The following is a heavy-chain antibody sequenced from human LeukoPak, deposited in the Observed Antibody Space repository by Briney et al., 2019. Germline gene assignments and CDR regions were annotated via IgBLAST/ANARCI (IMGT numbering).Heavy chain of an antibody. V-gene: IGHV4-34*01. CDR1: GGSFSGYY. J-gene: IGHJ4*02. CDR3: ARRAYSTAYWKHFDS. D-gene: IGHD1-1*01. Sequence: SETLSLTCAVYGGSFSGYYWSWIRQPPGKGLEWIGEINHSGSTNYNPSLKSRVTISVDTSKNQFSLKLNSVTAADTAVYFRARRAYSTAYWKHFDSWGQGTLVTVSS. CDR2: INHSGST.